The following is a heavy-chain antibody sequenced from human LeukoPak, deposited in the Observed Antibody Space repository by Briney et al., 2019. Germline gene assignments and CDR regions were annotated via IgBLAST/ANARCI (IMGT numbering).Heavy chain of an antibody. CDR1: GFTFSSYW. CDR2: ISYDGSNK. V-gene: IGHV3-30*18. Sequence: GGSLRLSCAASGFTFSSYWMSWVRQAPGKGLEWVAVISYDGSNKYYADSVKGRFTISRDNSKNTLYLQMNSLRAEDTAVYYCAKDLEGSWGQGTLVTVSS. CDR3: AKDLEGS. J-gene: IGHJ4*02.